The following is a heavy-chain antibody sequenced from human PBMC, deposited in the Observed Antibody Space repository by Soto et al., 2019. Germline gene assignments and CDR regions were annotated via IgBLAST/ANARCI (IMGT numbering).Heavy chain of an antibody. D-gene: IGHD1-26*01. CDR2: IYYSGST. J-gene: IGHJ1*01. Sequence: QLQLQESGPGLVKPSETLSLTCTVSGGSISSSSYYWGWIRQPPGKGLEWIGSIYYSGSTYYNPSLKSRVTISVDTSKNQFSLELSSVTAADTAVYYCARRIGRGRGYFQHWGQGTLVTVSS. CDR1: GGSISSSSYY. V-gene: IGHV4-39*01. CDR3: ARRIGRGRGYFQH.